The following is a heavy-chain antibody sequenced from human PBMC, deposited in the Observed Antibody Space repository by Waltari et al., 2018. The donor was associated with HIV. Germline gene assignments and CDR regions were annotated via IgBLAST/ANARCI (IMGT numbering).Heavy chain of an antibody. CDR3: AKELRSGYSYYYYGMDV. CDR2: RRYDGNTK. Sequence: QGQLVESGGGVVQPGGSLRLSCAASGCSFSISGMHWVRQAPGKVLEWETFRRYDGNTKYYADSVKGRFTISRDNSKNTLYLQMSSLRAEDTAVYYCAKELRSGYSYYYYGMDVWGQGTTVTVSS. V-gene: IGHV3-30*02. CDR1: GCSFSISG. D-gene: IGHD2-15*01. J-gene: IGHJ6*02.